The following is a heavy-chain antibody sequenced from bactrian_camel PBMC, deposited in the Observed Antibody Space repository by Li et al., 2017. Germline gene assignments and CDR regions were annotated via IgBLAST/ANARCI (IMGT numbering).Heavy chain of an antibody. V-gene: IGHV3S26*01. D-gene: IGHD6*01. Sequence: VQLVESGGGSVQAGGSLRLSCAASGYTYSSLCMSWFRQAPGKEREGVAAIDSDGITSYADSVKGRFTISKDDAKNTLFLQMNNLKPEDTAMYYCATGAPITYCTSWSRYTAWGQGTQVAVS. CDR2: IDSDGIT. CDR3: ATGAPITYCTSWSRYTA. CDR1: GYTYSSLC. J-gene: IGHJ6*01.